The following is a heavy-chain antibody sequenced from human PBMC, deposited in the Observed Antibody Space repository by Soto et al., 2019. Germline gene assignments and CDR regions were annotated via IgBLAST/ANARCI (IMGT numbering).Heavy chain of an antibody. CDR2: IYTSGST. CDR3: AREDFWSGYYTAYFDY. J-gene: IGHJ4*02. CDR1: GGSISSYY. Sequence: PSETLSLTCTVSGGSISSYYWSWIRQPAGKGLEWIGRIYTSGSTNYNPSLKSRVTMSVDTSKNQFSLKLSSVTAADTAVYYCAREDFWSGYYTAYFDYWGQGTLVTVSS. V-gene: IGHV4-4*07. D-gene: IGHD3-3*01.